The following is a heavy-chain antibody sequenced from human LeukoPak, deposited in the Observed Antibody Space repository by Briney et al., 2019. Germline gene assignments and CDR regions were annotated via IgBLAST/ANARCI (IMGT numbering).Heavy chain of an antibody. V-gene: IGHV4-59*08. CDR2: IYYSGST. D-gene: IGHD3-10*01. CDR1: GGSISSYY. CDR3: ARTKVREEAFDI. Sequence: SETLSLTCTVSGGSISSYYWSWIRQPPGKGLEWIGYIYYSGSTNYNPSLKSRVTISVDTSKNQFSLKLSSVTAADTAVYYCARTKVREEAFDIWGQGTMVTVSS. J-gene: IGHJ3*02.